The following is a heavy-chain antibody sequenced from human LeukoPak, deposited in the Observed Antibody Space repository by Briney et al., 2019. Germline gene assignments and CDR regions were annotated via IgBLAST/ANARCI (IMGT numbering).Heavy chain of an antibody. V-gene: IGHV3-21*01. CDR3: SSPSTAFGDAFDS. Sequence: GGSLRLSCAASGFTFSSYSMNWVRQAPGKGLEWVSSISSSSSYIYYADSVKGRFTISRDNAKNSLYLQMNSLRAEDTAGYYCSSPSTAFGDAFDSWGQGTMVTVSS. D-gene: IGHD3-10*01. CDR2: ISSSSSYI. CDR1: GFTFSSYS. J-gene: IGHJ3*02.